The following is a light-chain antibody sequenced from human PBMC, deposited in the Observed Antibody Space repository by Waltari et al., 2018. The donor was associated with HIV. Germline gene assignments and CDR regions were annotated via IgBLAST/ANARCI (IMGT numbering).Light chain of an antibody. CDR3: QVWDSSDHWV. J-gene: IGLJ3*02. CDR2: YNS. V-gene: IGLV3-21*01. CDR1: NIGSKS. Sequence: SYVLTQPPSVSVAPGKTAYITCGGNNIGSKSVPWYQQKPGQAPVVVMYYNSERPSGIPGRFSGSNSGNTATLIIDSVEAGDAAEYFCQVWDSSDHWVFGGGTKLTVL.